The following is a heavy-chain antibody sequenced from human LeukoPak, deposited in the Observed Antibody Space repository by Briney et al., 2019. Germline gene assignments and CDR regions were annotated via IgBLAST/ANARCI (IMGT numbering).Heavy chain of an antibody. Sequence: SETLSLTCTVSGGSISSYYWSWIRQPPGKGLEWIGRIHTSESTNYSPSLKSRVTISVDTSKNQFSLKVTSVTAADTAVYYCARVYYSNSYDYWYFDLWGRGTLVTVSS. D-gene: IGHD6-13*01. CDR1: GGSISSYY. CDR3: ARVYYSNSYDYWYFDL. J-gene: IGHJ2*01. V-gene: IGHV4-4*07. CDR2: IHTSEST.